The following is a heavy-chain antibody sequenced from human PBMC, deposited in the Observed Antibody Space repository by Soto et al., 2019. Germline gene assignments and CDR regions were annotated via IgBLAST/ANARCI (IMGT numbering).Heavy chain of an antibody. J-gene: IGHJ6*02. CDR2: ISYDGSNK. Sequence: GGSLRLSCAASGFTFSSYGMHWVRQAPGKGLEWVAVISYDGSNKYYADSVKGRFTISRDNSKNTLYLQMNSLRAEDTAVYYCAKRILYCSGGSCKTYYYGMDVWGQGTTVTVSS. D-gene: IGHD2-15*01. V-gene: IGHV3-30*18. CDR1: GFTFSSYG. CDR3: AKRILYCSGGSCKTYYYGMDV.